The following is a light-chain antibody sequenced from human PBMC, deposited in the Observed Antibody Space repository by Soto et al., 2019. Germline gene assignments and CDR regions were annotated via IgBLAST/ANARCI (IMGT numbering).Light chain of an antibody. J-gene: IGLJ2*01. CDR3: CSYAGSSTFLL. V-gene: IGLV2-23*01. CDR2: EAI. CDR1: SSDVGSYNL. Sequence: QSALTQPASVSGSPGQSITISCTGTSSDVGSYNLVSWYQQHPGKAPKLMIYEAIKRPSGISNRFSGSKSGNTASLTISGLQAEDEADYYCCSYAGSSTFLLFGGGTKLTVL.